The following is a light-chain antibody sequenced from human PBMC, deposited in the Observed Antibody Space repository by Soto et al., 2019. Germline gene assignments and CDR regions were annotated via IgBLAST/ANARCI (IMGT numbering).Light chain of an antibody. CDR2: GAS. CDR3: QQYGSSPPWT. J-gene: IGKJ1*01. Sequence: EIVLTQSPGTLSLSPGERATLSCRASQSVSSSYLAWYQQKPGQAPRLLIYGASSRATGIPDRFSGSGSGTDFTLTISRLEPEDCAVYYCQQYGSSPPWTVGQGNKVESK. V-gene: IGKV3-20*01. CDR1: QSVSSSY.